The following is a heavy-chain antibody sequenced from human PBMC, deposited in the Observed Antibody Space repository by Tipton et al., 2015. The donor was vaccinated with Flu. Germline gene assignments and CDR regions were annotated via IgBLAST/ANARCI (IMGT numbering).Heavy chain of an antibody. CDR1: GGSISSGGYY. CDR3: ARNPSITGTTWGDFDY. D-gene: IGHD1-20*01. V-gene: IGHV4-31*03. J-gene: IGHJ4*02. Sequence: TLSLTCTVSGGSISSGGYYWSWIRQHPGKGLEWIGYIYYSGSTYYNPSLKSRVTMSIDTSKNQFSLKLSSVTAADTAVYYCARNPSITGTTWGDFDYWGQGTLVTVSS. CDR2: IYYSGST.